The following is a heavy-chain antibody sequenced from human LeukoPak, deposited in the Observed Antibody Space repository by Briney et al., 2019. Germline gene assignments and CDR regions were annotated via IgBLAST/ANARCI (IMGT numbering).Heavy chain of an antibody. V-gene: IGHV3-66*04. D-gene: IGHD5-18*01. CDR2: IYSGGNT. Sequence: GGSLRLSCAASGVTVSSNYMDWVRQAPGKGLEWVSIIYSGGNTYYADSVKGRFTISRDNSKNTLYLQMNGLRAEDTAVYYCARQQDTTNPGYWGQGTLVTVSS. CDR1: GVTVSSNY. CDR3: ARQQDTTNPGY. J-gene: IGHJ4*02.